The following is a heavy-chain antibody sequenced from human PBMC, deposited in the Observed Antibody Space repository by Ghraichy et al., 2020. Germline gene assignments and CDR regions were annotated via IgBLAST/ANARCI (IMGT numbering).Heavy chain of an antibody. Sequence: SETLSLTCTVSGGSISSSSYYWGWIRQPPGKGLEWIGSIYYSGSTYYNPSLKSRVTISVDTSKNQFSLKLSSVTAADTAVYYCRSSGYYGSYYFDYWGQGNLVTVSS. CDR1: GGSISSSSYY. J-gene: IGHJ4*02. CDR3: RSSGYYGSYYFDY. CDR2: IYYSGST. V-gene: IGHV4-39*01. D-gene: IGHD3-22*01.